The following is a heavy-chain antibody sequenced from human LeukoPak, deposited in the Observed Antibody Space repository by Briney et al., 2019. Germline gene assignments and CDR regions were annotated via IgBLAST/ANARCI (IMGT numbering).Heavy chain of an antibody. CDR3: ARGYSTFDY. J-gene: IGHJ4*02. V-gene: IGHV3-30-3*01. CDR2: ISYDGGNK. Sequence: GRSLRLSCAASGFTFSSYAMHWVRQAPGKGLEWVAVISYDGGNKYYADSVKGRFTISRDNSKNTLYLQMNSLRAEDTAVYYCARGYSTFDYWGQGTLVTVSS. CDR1: GFTFSSYA. D-gene: IGHD6-13*01.